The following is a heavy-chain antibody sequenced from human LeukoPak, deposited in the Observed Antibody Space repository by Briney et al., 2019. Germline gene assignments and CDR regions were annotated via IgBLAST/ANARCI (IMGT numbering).Heavy chain of an antibody. CDR2: IYYSGST. Sequence: SQTLSLTCTVSGGSISSGGYYWSWIRQHPGKGLEWIGYIYYSGSTYYNPSLKSRVTISVDTSKNQFSLKLSPVTAADTAVYYCARHDGGNSYYYGMDVWGQGTTVTVSS. CDR3: ARHDGGNSYYYGMDV. D-gene: IGHD4-23*01. CDR1: GGSISSGGYY. V-gene: IGHV4-31*03. J-gene: IGHJ6*02.